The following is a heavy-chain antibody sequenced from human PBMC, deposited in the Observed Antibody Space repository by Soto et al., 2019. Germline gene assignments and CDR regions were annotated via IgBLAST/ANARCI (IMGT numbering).Heavy chain of an antibody. CDR3: VRHMQLWLLAS. J-gene: IGHJ1*01. V-gene: IGHV3-74*03. CDR2: INTDGSVA. CDR1: GRTFRSYG. Sequence: GGSLRLSCAASGRTFRSYGMHWVRQAPGKGLVWVSRINTDGSVAMYVDSVKGRFTISRDNGKNTLYLHKKSLRAEDTAVYYYVRHMQLWLLASWGQRSLVLVSS. D-gene: IGHD2-21*01.